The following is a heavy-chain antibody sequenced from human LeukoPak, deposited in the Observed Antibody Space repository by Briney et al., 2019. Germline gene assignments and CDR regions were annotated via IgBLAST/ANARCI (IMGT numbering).Heavy chain of an antibody. CDR2: IYYSGST. J-gene: IGHJ4*02. CDR3: ARGAHDYGDYFDY. CDR1: GGSISSSSYY. V-gene: IGHV4-39*07. Sequence: LETLSLTCTVSGGSISSSSYYWGWIRQPPGRGLEWIGSIYYSGSTYYNPSLRSRVTISVDTSKNQFSLKLSSVTAADTAVYYCARGAHDYGDYFDYWGQGTLVTVSS. D-gene: IGHD4-17*01.